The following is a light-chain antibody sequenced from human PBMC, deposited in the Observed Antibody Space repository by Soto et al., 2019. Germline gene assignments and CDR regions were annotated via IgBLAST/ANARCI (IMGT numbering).Light chain of an antibody. J-gene: IGKJ1*01. V-gene: IGKV2-30*02. CDR3: MQATHFPRA. CDR1: QSLVHSDGNTY. Sequence: DVVMTQSPLSLPVTLGQPASISCRSSQSLVHSDGNTYLNWFHQRPGQSPRRLIYKVSNRDSGVPDRFSGSGSDTDFTLKISRVEAEDVGIYYCMQATHFPRAFGQGTTVEI. CDR2: KVS.